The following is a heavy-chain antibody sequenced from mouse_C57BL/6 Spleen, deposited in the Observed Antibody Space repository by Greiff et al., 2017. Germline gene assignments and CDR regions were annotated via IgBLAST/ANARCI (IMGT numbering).Heavy chain of an antibody. Sequence: QVQLQQSGAELARPGASVKLSCKASGYTFTSYGISWVKQRPGQGLEWIGEIYPRSGNTNYNEKFKGKATLTADKSSSTAYMELRSLTSEDSAVYFWARNYYDSSYSYFDYWGQGTTLTVSS. CDR1: GYTFTSYG. CDR2: IYPRSGNT. D-gene: IGHD1-1*01. J-gene: IGHJ2*01. CDR3: ARNYYDSSYSYFDY. V-gene: IGHV1-81*01.